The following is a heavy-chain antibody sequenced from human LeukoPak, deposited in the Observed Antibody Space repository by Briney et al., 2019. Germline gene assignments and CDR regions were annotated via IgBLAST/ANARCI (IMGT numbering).Heavy chain of an antibody. V-gene: IGHV1-24*01. CDR3: ATGEGGRWLQLSPIFDY. Sequence: ALVKVSCKVSGYTLTELSMHWVRQAPGKGLEWMGGFDPEDGETIYAQKFQGRVTMTEDTSTDTAYMELSSLRSEDTAVYYCATGEGGRWLQLSPIFDYWGQGTLVTVSS. CDR2: FDPEDGET. CDR1: GYTLTELS. D-gene: IGHD5-24*01. J-gene: IGHJ4*02.